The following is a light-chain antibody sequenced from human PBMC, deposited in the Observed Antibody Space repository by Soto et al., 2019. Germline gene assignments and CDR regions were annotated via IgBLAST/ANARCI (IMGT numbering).Light chain of an antibody. Sequence: QSALTQAASVSGSPGQSVTISCTGTSSDVGGFNYVSRYQQHPGEAPKLVIFDVSYRPSGVSNRFSGSKSGNPASLTISGLQAEDEAEYYCTSYTRSPTYVFGTGTKLTVL. CDR3: TSYTRSPTYV. V-gene: IGLV2-14*01. J-gene: IGLJ1*01. CDR1: SSDVGGFNY. CDR2: DVS.